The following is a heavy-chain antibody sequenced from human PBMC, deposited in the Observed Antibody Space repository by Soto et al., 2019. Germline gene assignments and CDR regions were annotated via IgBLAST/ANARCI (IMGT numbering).Heavy chain of an antibody. CDR2: IYHSGST. V-gene: IGHV4-34*01. CDR3: ARVGGFGATTIDP. Sequence: TSETLSLTCAVYGGSFSGYYWSWIRQPPGKGLEWIGDIYHSGSTNYSPSLKSRVTISVDTSKNQFSLKLSSVTAADTAVYYCARVGGFGATTIDPWGQGIQVTVSS. CDR1: GGSFSGYY. D-gene: IGHD3-10*01. J-gene: IGHJ5*02.